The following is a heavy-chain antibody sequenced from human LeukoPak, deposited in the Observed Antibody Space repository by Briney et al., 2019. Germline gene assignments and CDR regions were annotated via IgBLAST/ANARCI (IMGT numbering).Heavy chain of an antibody. CDR1: GYTFTGYY. J-gene: IGHJ5*02. D-gene: IGHD3-16*02. CDR3: ARDNSVGDIAWWFDP. CDR2: INPSGSST. V-gene: IGHV1-46*01. Sequence: ASVKVSCKASGYTFTGYYMHWVRQAPGQGLEWMGVINPSGSSTLYAQKFQGRVTMTRDMSTTTDYMELSSLRSEDTAVYYCARDNSVGDIAWWFDPWGQGTLVTVSS.